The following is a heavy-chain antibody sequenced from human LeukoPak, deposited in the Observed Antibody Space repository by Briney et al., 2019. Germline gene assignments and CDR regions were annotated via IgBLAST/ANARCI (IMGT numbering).Heavy chain of an antibody. J-gene: IGHJ5*02. CDR1: GGYFSGYY. Sequence: SETLSLSCAVYGGYFSGYYWNWIRQPPGKGLEWIGEINHSGSTIYNPSLKSRVTISVDTSKNQISLKLSSVTAADTAVYYCARGRPSVGVAFRSTYGNNWFDPWGQGTLVTVSS. V-gene: IGHV4-34*01. D-gene: IGHD3-10*01. CDR2: INHSGST. CDR3: ARGRPSVGVAFRSTYGNNWFDP.